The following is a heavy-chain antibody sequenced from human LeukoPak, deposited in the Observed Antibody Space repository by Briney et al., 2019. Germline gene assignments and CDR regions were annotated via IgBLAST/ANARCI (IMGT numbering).Heavy chain of an antibody. D-gene: IGHD3-3*01. CDR2: ISSSSSYI. V-gene: IGHV3-21*01. J-gene: IGHJ3*02. CDR3: ASSPITIFGVAPRAFDI. CDR1: GFTFSSYS. Sequence: GGSLRLSCAASGFTFSSYSMNWVRQAPGKGLECVSSISSSSSYIYYADSVKGRFTISRDNAKNSLYLQMNSLRAEDTAVYYCASSPITIFGVAPRAFDIWGQGTMVTVSS.